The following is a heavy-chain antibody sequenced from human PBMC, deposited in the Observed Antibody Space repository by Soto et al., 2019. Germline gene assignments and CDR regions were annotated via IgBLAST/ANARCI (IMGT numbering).Heavy chain of an antibody. CDR1: GFTFSSYG. D-gene: IGHD2-2*01. J-gene: IGHJ6*02. CDR2: IWYDGSNK. Sequence: GGSLRLSCAASGFTFSSYGMHWVRQAPGKGLEWVAVIWYDGSNKYYADSVKGRFTISRDNSKNTLYLQMNSLRAEDTAVYYCAKDLMMCSSTSCYYHYYYGMDVWGQGTTVTVSS. V-gene: IGHV3-33*06. CDR3: AKDLMMCSSTSCYYHYYYGMDV.